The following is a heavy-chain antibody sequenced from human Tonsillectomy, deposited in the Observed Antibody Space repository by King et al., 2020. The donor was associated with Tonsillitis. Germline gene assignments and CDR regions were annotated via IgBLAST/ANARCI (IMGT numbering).Heavy chain of an antibody. J-gene: IGHJ5*02. CDR1: GFSLSTSGVG. CDR2: IYWNDDK. D-gene: IGHD2-2*01. Sequence: TLKESGPTLVKPTQNLTLTCTFSGFSLSTSGVGVGWIRQPPGKALEWLALIYWNDDKRYSPSLKSRLTITKDTSKNQVVLTMTNMDPVDTSTYYCARGGAYQLPYNWFDPWGQGTLVTVSS. CDR3: ARGGAYQLPYNWFDP. V-gene: IGHV2-5*01.